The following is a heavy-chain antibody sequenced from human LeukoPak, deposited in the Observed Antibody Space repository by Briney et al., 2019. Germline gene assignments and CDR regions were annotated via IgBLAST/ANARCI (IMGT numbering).Heavy chain of an antibody. V-gene: IGHV1-69*06. CDR3: ASGYSSGQIHWYFDL. Sequence: SVKVSCKASGGTFSSYAISWVRQAPGQGLEWMGGIIPIFGTANYAQKFQGRVTITADKSTSTAYMELSSLRSEDTAVYYCASGYSSGQIHWYFDLWGRGTLVTVSS. CDR2: IIPIFGTA. D-gene: IGHD6-19*01. CDR1: GGTFSSYA. J-gene: IGHJ2*01.